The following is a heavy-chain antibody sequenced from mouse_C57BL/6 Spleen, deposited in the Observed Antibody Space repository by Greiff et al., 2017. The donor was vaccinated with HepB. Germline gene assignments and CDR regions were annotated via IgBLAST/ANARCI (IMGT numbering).Heavy chain of an antibody. V-gene: IGHV1-54*01. CDR1: GYAFTNYL. D-gene: IGHD2-4*01. CDR2: INPGSGGT. J-gene: IGHJ3*01. Sequence: VQLQQSGAELVRPGTSVKVSCKASGYAFTNYLIEWVKQRPGQGLEWIGVINPGSGGTNYNEKFKGKATLTADKSSSTAYMQLSSLTSEDSAVYVCAREDDSAWFAYWGQGTLVTVSA. CDR3: AREDDSAWFAY.